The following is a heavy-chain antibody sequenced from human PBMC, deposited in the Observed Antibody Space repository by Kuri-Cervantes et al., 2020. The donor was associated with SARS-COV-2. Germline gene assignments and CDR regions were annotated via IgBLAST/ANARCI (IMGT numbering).Heavy chain of an antibody. CDR1: GFTFSSYS. Sequence: GESLKISCAASGFTFSSYSMNWVRQAPGKGLEWVSYISSSSSTIYYADSVRGRFTISRDNVKNSLFLQMTSLRAEDTAVYYCAREGGGYCSSSSCFSLDHWGQGALVTVSS. CDR2: ISSSSSTI. J-gene: IGHJ4*02. V-gene: IGHV3-48*04. D-gene: IGHD2-2*01. CDR3: AREGGGYCSSSSCFSLDH.